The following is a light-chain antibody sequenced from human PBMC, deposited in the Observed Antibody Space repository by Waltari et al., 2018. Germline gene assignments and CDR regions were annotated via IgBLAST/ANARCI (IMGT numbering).Light chain of an antibody. CDR3: CSYAGLGIYV. CDR2: EVT. J-gene: IGLJ1*01. Sequence: QSGLTQPASVSGSPGQSITISCTGTSSAVGHYNLVSWYQQYPGKAPKLMVYEVTKWTSGVSDRFSGSKSGNTASLTIYGLQSEDEADYYCCSYAGLGIYVFGTGTKVTVL. CDR1: SSAVGHYNL. V-gene: IGLV2-23*02.